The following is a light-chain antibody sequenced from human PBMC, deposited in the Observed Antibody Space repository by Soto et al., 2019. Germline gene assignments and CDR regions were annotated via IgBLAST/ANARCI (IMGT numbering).Light chain of an antibody. J-gene: IGKJ2*01. V-gene: IGKV1-12*01. CDR2: AAS. CDR1: QSISGW. CDR3: QQASSFPHT. Sequence: DIQMTQSPSTVSPSVEDRAIIIFRAIQSISGWLAWFRQRPGKAPELLIYAASTLHSGVPSRFSGSGSGTDFALTISGLQPEDFATYYCQQASSFPHTFGQGTRVDIK.